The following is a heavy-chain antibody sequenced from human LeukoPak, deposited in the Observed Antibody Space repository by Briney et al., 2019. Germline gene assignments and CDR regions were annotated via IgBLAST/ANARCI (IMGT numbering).Heavy chain of an antibody. CDR3: ARHVEIAVAGPIDY. V-gene: IGHV4-39*01. CDR2: IYYSGST. CDR1: GGSISSSRDY. J-gene: IGHJ4*02. Sequence: KPSETLSLTCTVSGGSISSSRDYWGWIRQPPGKGLEWTGSIYYSGSTYYNPSLKSRVTISVDTSKNQFSLKLSSVTAADTAVYYCARHVEIAVAGPIDYWGQGTLVTVSS. D-gene: IGHD6-19*01.